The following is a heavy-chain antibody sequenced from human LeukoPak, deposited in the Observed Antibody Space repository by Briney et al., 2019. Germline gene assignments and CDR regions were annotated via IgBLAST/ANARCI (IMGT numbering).Heavy chain of an antibody. CDR1: GFTFSSYS. D-gene: IGHD3-10*01. CDR3: ARAAMVRGVDYFDY. CDR2: ISGSATST. V-gene: IGHV3-23*01. Sequence: TGGSLRLSCAAPGFTFSSYSMTWVRQAPGKGLEWVSVISGSATSTYYADSVKGRFTISRDNSKNTLYLQVNSLRAGDTAVYYCARAAMVRGVDYFDYWGQGTLVTVSS. J-gene: IGHJ4*02.